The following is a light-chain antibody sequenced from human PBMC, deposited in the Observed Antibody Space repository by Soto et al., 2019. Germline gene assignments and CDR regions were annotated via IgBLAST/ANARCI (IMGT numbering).Light chain of an antibody. Sequence: QSVLTQQPSASGTPGQRVTISCSGSSSNIADNTVNWYQQLPGTAPKLLIYSNNQRPSGVPDRFSGSKSGTSASLAISGLQSEDEADYYCAAWDDSLNGPVFGGGTKLTVL. CDR1: SSNIADNT. CDR2: SNN. J-gene: IGLJ2*01. CDR3: AAWDDSLNGPV. V-gene: IGLV1-44*01.